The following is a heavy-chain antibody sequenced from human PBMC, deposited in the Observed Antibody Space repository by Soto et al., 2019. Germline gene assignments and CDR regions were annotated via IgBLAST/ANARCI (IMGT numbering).Heavy chain of an antibody. V-gene: IGHV4-59*01. Sequence: QVQLQESGPGLMKPSETLSLTCDVSGDSISTYYWSWIRQPPGKGLEWIGYVYYSGSTLYNPSLESRVTLSIDMSKKQVSLKLSSVIAADTAVYYCARTRMIESWIDYWGHGTLVTGSS. J-gene: IGHJ4*01. CDR3: ARTRMIESWIDY. D-gene: IGHD2-21*01. CDR2: VYYSGST. CDR1: GDSISTYY.